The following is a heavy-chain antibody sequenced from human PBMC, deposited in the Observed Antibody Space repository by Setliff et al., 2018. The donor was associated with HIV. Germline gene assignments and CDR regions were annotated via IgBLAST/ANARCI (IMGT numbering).Heavy chain of an antibody. Sequence: ASVKVSCKASGYTFTDYYIHWVRQAPGQGLEWMGWINSASGGTNYAQNFQGRLTMTRDTSTSTAYMELRSLRSDDTAVYYCARLSIPAYYYMDVWGKGTTVTVSS. CDR1: GYTFTDYY. CDR3: ARLSIPAYYYMDV. V-gene: IGHV1-2*02. D-gene: IGHD2-21*01. CDR2: INSASGGT. J-gene: IGHJ6*03.